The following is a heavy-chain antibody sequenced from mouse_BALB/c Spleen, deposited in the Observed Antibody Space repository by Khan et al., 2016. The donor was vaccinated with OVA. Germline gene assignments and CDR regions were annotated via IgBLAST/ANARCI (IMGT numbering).Heavy chain of an antibody. J-gene: IGHJ2*01. CDR1: GYTFTNYW. Sequence: GQLKQSGTVLARPGASVKMSCKGSGYTFTNYWMHWVKQRPGQGLEWIGVIYPGNSDTNYNQKFKGKAKLTAVTSTSTAYMELNSLTNEDSAVYYCTRNGFGNYESWDYWGQGTTLTVSS. CDR2: IYPGNSDT. CDR3: TRNGFGNYESWDY. V-gene: IGHV1-5*01. D-gene: IGHD2-1*01.